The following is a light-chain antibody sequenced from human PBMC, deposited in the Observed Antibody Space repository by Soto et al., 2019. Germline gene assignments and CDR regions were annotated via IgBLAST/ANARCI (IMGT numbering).Light chain of an antibody. CDR3: SSYTSSRTRV. V-gene: IGLV2-14*01. CDR2: DVS. CDR1: SSDVGGYNY. J-gene: IGLJ1*01. Sequence: QSALTQPASVSGSPGQSITISCTGTSSDVGGYNYVSWYQQHPGKAPKLMIYDVSNRPSGVSNRFSGSKSGNTASLNISGLQAEDEADYYCSSYTSSRTRVFGTGTKLTVL.